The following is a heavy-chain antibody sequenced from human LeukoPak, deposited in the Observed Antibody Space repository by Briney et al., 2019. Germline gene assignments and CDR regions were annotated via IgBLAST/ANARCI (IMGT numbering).Heavy chain of an antibody. CDR3: ARTDFSASDY. CDR1: GFTFSSYS. D-gene: IGHD2/OR15-2a*01. CDR2: ISVTSNYK. Sequence: GGSLRLSCAASGFTFSSYSMNWVRQAPGMGLEWVSSISVTSNYKYYADSVKGRFTISRDNAQSSLYLQMNSLRAEDTAAYYCARTDFSASDYWGQGILVTVSS. J-gene: IGHJ4*02. V-gene: IGHV3-21*01.